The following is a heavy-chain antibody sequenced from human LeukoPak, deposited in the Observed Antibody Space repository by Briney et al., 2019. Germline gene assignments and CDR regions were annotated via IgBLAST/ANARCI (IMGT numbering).Heavy chain of an antibody. Sequence: ASVKVSCKASGYTFTGYYMHWVRQAPGQGLEWMGWINPNSGGTNYAQKFQGRVTMTRDTSISTAYMELSRLRSDDTAVYYCARGIHPFYYYYYMDVWGKGTTVTVSS. CDR2: INPNSGGT. CDR3: ARGIHPFYYYYYMDV. CDR1: GYTFTGYY. J-gene: IGHJ6*03. V-gene: IGHV1-2*02.